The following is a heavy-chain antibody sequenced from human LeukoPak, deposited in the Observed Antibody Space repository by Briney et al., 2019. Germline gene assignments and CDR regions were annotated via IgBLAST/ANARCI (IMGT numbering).Heavy chain of an antibody. CDR3: ARSREPGRDGDY. CDR2: ISSDGIST. V-gene: IGHV3-74*01. J-gene: IGHJ4*02. D-gene: IGHD5-24*01. CDR1: GFTFSTYW. Sequence: PGGSLRLSCAASGFTFSTYWMHWVRQVPGKGLVWVSRISSDGISTAYADSVKGRFTLSRDNAMNTLYLQMNSLRADDTAVYYCARSREPGRDGDYWGQGTLVTVSS.